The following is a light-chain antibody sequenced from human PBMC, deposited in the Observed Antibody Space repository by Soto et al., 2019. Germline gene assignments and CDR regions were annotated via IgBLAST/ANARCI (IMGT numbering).Light chain of an antibody. CDR3: QRRSNWPPLT. J-gene: IGKJ4*01. V-gene: IGKV3-11*01. CDR1: QSVSSY. CDR2: DAS. Sequence: EIVLTQSPATLSLSPGERVTLSCRASQSVSSYLAWYQQKPGQAPRLLIYDASNRATGIPARFSGSGSGTDFTLTISSLEPEDFAVYYCQRRSNWPPLTFGGGTKVEIK.